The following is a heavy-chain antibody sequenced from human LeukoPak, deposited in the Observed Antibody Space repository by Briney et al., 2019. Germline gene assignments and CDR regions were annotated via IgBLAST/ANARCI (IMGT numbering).Heavy chain of an antibody. J-gene: IGHJ3*02. V-gene: IGHV4-31*03. Sequence: SETLSLTCTVSVGSLSSGDYYWSWIRQHPGKGLEWIGYIYYTGSTYYNPSLRSRVTISVDTSKNHFSLMLSSVTAADTAVYYCARDFYYDSGGSRVDTFDIWGQGALVTVST. CDR3: ARDFYYDSGGSRVDTFDI. CDR1: VGSLSSGDYY. D-gene: IGHD3-22*01. CDR2: IYYTGST.